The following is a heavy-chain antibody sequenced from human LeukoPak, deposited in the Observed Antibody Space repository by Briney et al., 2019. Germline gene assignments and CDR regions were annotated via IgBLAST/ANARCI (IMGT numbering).Heavy chain of an antibody. CDR2: INHSGST. CDR3: ARELRFLEWLANGVWFDP. V-gene: IGHV4-34*01. CDR1: GGSFSGYY. D-gene: IGHD3-3*01. J-gene: IGHJ5*02. Sequence: SETLSLTCAVYGGSFSGYYWSWIRQPPGKGLEWIGEINHSGSTNYNPPLKSRVTISVDTSKNQFSLKLSSVTAADTAVYYCARELRFLEWLANGVWFDPWGQGTLVTVSS.